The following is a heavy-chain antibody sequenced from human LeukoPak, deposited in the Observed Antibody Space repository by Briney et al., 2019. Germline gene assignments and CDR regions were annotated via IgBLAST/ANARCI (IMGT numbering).Heavy chain of an antibody. J-gene: IGHJ4*02. V-gene: IGHV3-30*02. CDR1: GFTFSSYD. CDR2: IRYDGSNK. CDR3: AKDLGIAAPLQAIDY. Sequence: GGSLRLSCAASGFTFSSYDMHWVRQAPGKGLEWVAFIRYDGSNKYYADSVKGRFTISRDNSKNTLYLQMNSLRAEDTAVYYCAKDLGIAAPLQAIDYWGQGTLVTVSS. D-gene: IGHD6-6*01.